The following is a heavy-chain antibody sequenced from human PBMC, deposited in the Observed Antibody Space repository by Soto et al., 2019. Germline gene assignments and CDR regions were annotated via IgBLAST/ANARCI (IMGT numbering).Heavy chain of an antibody. CDR1: GFTFSSYA. J-gene: IGHJ4*02. Sequence: PGGSLRLSCAASGFTFSSYAMSWVRQAPGKGLEWVSAISGSGGSTYYADSVKGRFTISRDNSKNTLYLQMNSLRAEDTAVYYCANIGEVLSSGSYYYFDYWGQGTLVTVSS. CDR2: ISGSGGST. D-gene: IGHD3-22*01. V-gene: IGHV3-23*01. CDR3: ANIGEVLSSGSYYYFDY.